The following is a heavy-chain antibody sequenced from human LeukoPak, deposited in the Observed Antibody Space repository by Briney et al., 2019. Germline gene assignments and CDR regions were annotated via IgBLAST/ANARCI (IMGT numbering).Heavy chain of an antibody. CDR1: GYTFTSYD. J-gene: IGHJ3*02. CDR2: MNPNSGNT. CDR3: ARSPVGATEEDAFDI. V-gene: IGHV1-8*03. Sequence: GASVKVSCKASGYTFTSYDINRVRQATGQGLEWMGWMNPNSGNTGYAQKFQGRVTITRNTSISTAYMELSSLRSEDTAVYYCARSPVGATEEDAFDIWGQGTMVTVSS. D-gene: IGHD1-26*01.